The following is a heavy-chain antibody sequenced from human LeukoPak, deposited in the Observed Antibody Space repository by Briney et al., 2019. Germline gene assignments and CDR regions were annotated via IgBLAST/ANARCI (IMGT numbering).Heavy chain of an antibody. V-gene: IGHV4-30-4*01. D-gene: IGHD2-2*01. J-gene: IGHJ4*02. CDR3: AREWIVVVPAAKGNYFDY. Sequence: SQTLSLTCTVSGGSISSGDYYWSWIRQPPGKGLVWFGYIYYSGSTYYNPSLKSRVTISVDTSKNQFSLKLSSVTAADTAVYYCAREWIVVVPAAKGNYFDYWGQGTLVTVSS. CDR2: IYYSGST. CDR1: GGSISSGDYY.